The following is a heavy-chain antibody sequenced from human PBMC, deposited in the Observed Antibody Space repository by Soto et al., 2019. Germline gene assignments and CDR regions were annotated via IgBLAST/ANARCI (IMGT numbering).Heavy chain of an antibody. J-gene: IGHJ6*02. CDR1: GGSFSGYY. CDR3: ARESGRGETNYYDSSGYLISPRSRYGMDV. D-gene: IGHD3-22*01. CDR2: INHSGST. Sequence: PSETLSLTCAVYGGSFSGYYWSWIRQPPGKGLEWMGEINHSGSTNYNPSLKSRVTISVDTSKNQFSLKLSSVTAADTAVYYCARESGRGETNYYDSSGYLISPRSRYGMDVWGQGTTVTVSS. V-gene: IGHV4-34*01.